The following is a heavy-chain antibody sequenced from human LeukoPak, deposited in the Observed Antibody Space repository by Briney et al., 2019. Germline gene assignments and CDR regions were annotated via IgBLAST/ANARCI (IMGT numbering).Heavy chain of an antibody. CDR2: INTNTGNP. Sequence: ASVKVSCKASGYTFTSYAMNWVRQAPGQGLEWMGWINTNTGNPTYAQGFTGRFVFSLDTSVSTAYLQICSLKAKDTAVYYCATPGLYCSGGSCPPYYYYGMDVWGKGTTVTVSS. CDR3: ATPGLYCSGGSCPPYYYYGMDV. D-gene: IGHD2-15*01. J-gene: IGHJ6*04. V-gene: IGHV7-4-1*01. CDR1: GYTFTSYA.